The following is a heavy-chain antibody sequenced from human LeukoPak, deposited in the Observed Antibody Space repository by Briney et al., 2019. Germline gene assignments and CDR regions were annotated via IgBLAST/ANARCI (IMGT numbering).Heavy chain of an antibody. Sequence: SETLSLTCTVSGGSISSYYWSWIRQPPGKGLEWIGSIYPSGSTYYNPSLKSRVTISVDTSKNQFSLKLSSVTAADTAVYYCARLVNYWGQGTLVTVSS. J-gene: IGHJ4*02. V-gene: IGHV4-4*08. CDR2: IYPSGST. CDR1: GGSISSYY. D-gene: IGHD2-2*01. CDR3: ARLVNY.